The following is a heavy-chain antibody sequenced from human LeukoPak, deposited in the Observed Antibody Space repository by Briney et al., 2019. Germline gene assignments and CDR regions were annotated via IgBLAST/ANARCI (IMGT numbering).Heavy chain of an antibody. CDR2: ISSSSSYI. CDR3: ARAKAEYQLLYASYFDY. D-gene: IGHD2-2*02. J-gene: IGHJ4*02. V-gene: IGHV3-21*01. CDR1: IFASCSYS. Sequence: GGSLRLSCAASIFASCSYSMNWVRQAPGKGLEWVSSISSSSSYIYYADSVKGRFTISRDNAKNSLYLQMNSLRAEDTAVYYCARAKAEYQLLYASYFDYWGQGTLVTVSS.